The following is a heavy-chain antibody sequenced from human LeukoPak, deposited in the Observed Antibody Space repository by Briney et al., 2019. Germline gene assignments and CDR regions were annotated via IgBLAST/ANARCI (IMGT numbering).Heavy chain of an antibody. CDR1: GFTFSSYS. Sequence: GGSLRLSCAASGFTFSSYSMNWVRQAPGKGLEWVSSISSSSSYIYYADSVKGRFTISRDNAKNSLYLQMNSLRAEDTAVYYCARDSRYGSGRPGGMDVWGQGTTVTVSS. J-gene: IGHJ6*02. CDR2: ISSSSSYI. CDR3: ARDSRYGSGRPGGMDV. V-gene: IGHV3-21*01. D-gene: IGHD3-10*01.